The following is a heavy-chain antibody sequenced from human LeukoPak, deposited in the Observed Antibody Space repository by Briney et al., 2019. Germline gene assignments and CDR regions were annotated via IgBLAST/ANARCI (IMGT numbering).Heavy chain of an antibody. D-gene: IGHD6-13*01. Sequence: PGGSLRLSCVASGFSFSTSAIHWVRQAPGKGPEWVAIISYDGSGKYYADSVKGRFTISRDNSKNTLYLQMNSLRAEDTAVYYCATDKVSGAAAGTKFDYWGQGTLVTVSS. CDR2: ISYDGSGK. V-gene: IGHV3-30-3*01. CDR3: ATDKVSGAAAGTKFDY. J-gene: IGHJ4*02. CDR1: GFSFSTSA.